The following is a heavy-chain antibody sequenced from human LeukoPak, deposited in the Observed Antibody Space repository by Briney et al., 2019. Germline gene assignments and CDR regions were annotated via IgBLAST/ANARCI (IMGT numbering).Heavy chain of an antibody. CDR3: ARDGAGSYCGGDCYGY. J-gene: IGHJ4*02. V-gene: IGHV1-69*13. CDR2: IIPIFGTA. CDR1: GGTFSSYA. Sequence: SVKVSCKASGGTFSSYAISWVRQAPGQGLEWMGGIIPIFGTANYAQKFQGRVTITADESTSTAYMELSSLRSEDTAVYYCARDGAGSYCGGDCYGYWGQGTLVTVSS. D-gene: IGHD2-21*01.